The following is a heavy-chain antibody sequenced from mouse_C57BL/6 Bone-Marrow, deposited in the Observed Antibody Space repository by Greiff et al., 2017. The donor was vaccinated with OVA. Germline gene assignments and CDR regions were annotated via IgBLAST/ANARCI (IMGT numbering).Heavy chain of an antibody. Sequence: QVQLKQPGAELVMPGASVKLSCKASGYTFTSYWMHWVKQRPGQGLEWIGEIDPSDSYTNYNQKFKGKSTLTVDKSSSTAYMQLSSLTSEDSAVYYCARWGDYFDYWGQGTTLTVSS. J-gene: IGHJ2*01. CDR3: ARWGDYFDY. CDR1: GYTFTSYW. CDR2: IDPSDSYT. V-gene: IGHV1-69*01.